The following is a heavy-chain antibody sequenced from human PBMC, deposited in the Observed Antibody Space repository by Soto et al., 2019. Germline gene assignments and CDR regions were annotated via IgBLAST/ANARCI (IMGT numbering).Heavy chain of an antibody. CDR1: GFTFSSYG. Sequence: QVQLVESGGGVVQPGRSLRLSCAASGFTFSSYGMHWVRQAPGKGLEWVAVIWYDGSNKYYADSVKGRFTISRDKSKNTLYLQMNSLRVEYTAVYYCARGQFDDSSGGFDYWGQGTLVTVSS. D-gene: IGHD3-22*01. CDR2: IWYDGSNK. V-gene: IGHV3-33*01. J-gene: IGHJ4*02. CDR3: ARGQFDDSSGGFDY.